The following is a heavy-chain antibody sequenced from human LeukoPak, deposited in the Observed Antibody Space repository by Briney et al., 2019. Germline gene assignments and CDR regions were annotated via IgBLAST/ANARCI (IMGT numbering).Heavy chain of an antibody. CDR2: IYHSGST. V-gene: IGHV4-38-2*02. J-gene: IGHJ4*02. CDR1: GYSISSGYY. CDR3: ARETVTAEADY. D-gene: IGHD2-21*02. Sequence: KASETLSLTCTVSGYSISSGYYWGWIRQPPGKGLEWIGSIYHSGSTYYNPSLKSRVTISVDTSKNQFSLKLSSVTAADTAVYYCARETVTAEADYWGQGTLVTVSS.